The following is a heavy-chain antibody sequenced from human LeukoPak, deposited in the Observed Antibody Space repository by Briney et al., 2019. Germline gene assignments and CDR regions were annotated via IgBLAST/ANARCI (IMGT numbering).Heavy chain of an antibody. Sequence: GGSLRLSCAASGFTFSNAWMNWVRQAPGKGLEWVGRIKSKTDGGTTDYAAPVKGRFTISRDDSKNTLYLQMNSLKTEDTSVYYCSTTYYYGSSEGYWGQGTLVTVSS. J-gene: IGHJ4*02. V-gene: IGHV3-15*07. CDR2: IKSKTDGGTT. CDR1: GFTFSNAW. D-gene: IGHD3-22*01. CDR3: STTYYYGSSEGY.